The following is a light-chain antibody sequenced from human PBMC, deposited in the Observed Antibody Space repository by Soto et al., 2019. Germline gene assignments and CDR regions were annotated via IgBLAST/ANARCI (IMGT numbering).Light chain of an antibody. V-gene: IGKV3-20*01. J-gene: IGKJ1*01. CDR3: QQYGSSTVT. Sequence: EIVLTQSPGTLSLSPGERATPPCRASQSVSTSYLAWYQQKPGQAPRLLIYGASSRATGIPDRFSGSGSGTDFTLTISRLEPEDFAVYYCQQYGSSTVTFGQGTKVEIK. CDR2: GAS. CDR1: QSVSTSY.